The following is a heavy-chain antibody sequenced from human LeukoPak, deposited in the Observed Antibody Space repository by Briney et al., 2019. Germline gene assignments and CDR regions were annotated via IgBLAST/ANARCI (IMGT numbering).Heavy chain of an antibody. CDR1: GSSFSSYW. V-gene: IGHV5-51*01. D-gene: IGHD5-12*01. CDR3: ARFRFSATYYFDY. Sequence: RGESLEISCQGSGSSFSSYWIGWLRQLPGKGLDWSGIIYPGDSDTRYSPSFQGQVTISDDKFISPALLQWSRLKASDTTMYYCARFRFSATYYFDYWGQGTLVSVSS. CDR2: IYPGDSDT. J-gene: IGHJ4*02.